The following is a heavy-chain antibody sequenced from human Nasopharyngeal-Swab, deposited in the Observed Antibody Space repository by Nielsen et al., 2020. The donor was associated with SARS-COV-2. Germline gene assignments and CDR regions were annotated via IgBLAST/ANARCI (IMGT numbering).Heavy chain of an antibody. Sequence: GGSLRLSCAASGFTFSSYEMNWVRQAPGKGLEWVSYISSSGSTIYYADSVKGRFTISRDNAKNSLYLQMNSLRAEDTAVYYCARSHTSITICGVVTYYGMDVWGQGTTVTVS. CDR1: GFTFSSYE. CDR3: ARSHTSITICGVVTYYGMDV. J-gene: IGHJ6*02. CDR2: ISSSGSTI. D-gene: IGHD3-3*01. V-gene: IGHV3-48*03.